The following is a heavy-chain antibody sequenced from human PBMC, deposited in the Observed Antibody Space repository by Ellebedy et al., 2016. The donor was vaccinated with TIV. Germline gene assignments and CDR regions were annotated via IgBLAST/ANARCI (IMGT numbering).Heavy chain of an antibody. Sequence: MPSETLSLTCAVSGGSISSSNWWSWVRQPPGQGLEWIGEIYHSGSTNYNPSLKSRVTISVDKSKNQFSLKLSSVTAADTAVYYCARVAEYYYDSSGYPVFDPWGQGTLVTVST. CDR1: GGSISSSNW. D-gene: IGHD3-22*01. V-gene: IGHV4-4*02. J-gene: IGHJ5*02. CDR2: IYHSGST. CDR3: ARVAEYYYDSSGYPVFDP.